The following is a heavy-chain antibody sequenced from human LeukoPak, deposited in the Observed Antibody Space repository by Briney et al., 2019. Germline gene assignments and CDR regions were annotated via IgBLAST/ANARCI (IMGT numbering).Heavy chain of an antibody. CDR3: ARDGAFGNDAFDI. CDR2: IYSTGNT. Sequence: SETLSLTCSVSGDSISTPSYYWGWIRQSPGKGLEWIASIYSTGNTYYNPSLKSRVTISVDTSKNQFSLKLSSVTAADTAVYYCARDGAFGNDAFDIWGQGTMVTVSS. J-gene: IGHJ3*02. D-gene: IGHD3-10*01. CDR1: GDSISTPSYY. V-gene: IGHV4-39*07.